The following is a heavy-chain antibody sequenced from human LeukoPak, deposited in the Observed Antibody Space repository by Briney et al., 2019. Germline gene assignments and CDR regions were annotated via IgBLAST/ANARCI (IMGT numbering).Heavy chain of an antibody. V-gene: IGHV4-34*01. J-gene: IGHJ4*02. CDR2: INHSGST. D-gene: IGHD3-3*01. Sequence: PSETLSLTCTVSGGSISSYYWNWIRQPPGKGLEWIGEINHSGSTNYNPSLKSRVTISVDTSKNQFSLKLSSVTAADTAVYYCARGRSYDFWSGYYRLSGTYFDYWGQGTLVTVSS. CDR1: GGSISSYY. CDR3: ARGRSYDFWSGYYRLSGTYFDY.